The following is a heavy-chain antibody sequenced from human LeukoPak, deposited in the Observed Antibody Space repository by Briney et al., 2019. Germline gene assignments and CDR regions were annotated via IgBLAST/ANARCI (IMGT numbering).Heavy chain of an antibody. CDR1: GGSISSYY. Sequence: SETLSLTCTVSGGSISSYYWSWIRQPAGKGLEWIGRIYTSGSTNYNPSLKSRVTMSVDTSKNQFTLKLSSVTAADTAVYYCARDVVPAAITSRNWYFDLWGRGTLVTVSS. V-gene: IGHV4-4*07. CDR2: IYTSGST. CDR3: ARDVVPAAITSRNWYFDL. D-gene: IGHD2-2*01. J-gene: IGHJ2*01.